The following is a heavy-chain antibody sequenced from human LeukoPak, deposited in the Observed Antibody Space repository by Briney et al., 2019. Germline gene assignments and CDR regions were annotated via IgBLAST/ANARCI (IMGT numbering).Heavy chain of an antibody. J-gene: IGHJ4*02. Sequence: SETLSLTCTVSGGSVSSGSHYWSWIRQPPGKGLEWIAYINYSGNNNYNPSLKSRVTISIDTSKNHFSLRLSSVTAADTAVYYCARRGYYDSGGYYGYWGQGTLVTVSS. CDR1: GGSVSSGSHY. CDR2: INYSGNN. CDR3: ARRGYYDSGGYYGY. V-gene: IGHV4-61*03. D-gene: IGHD3-22*01.